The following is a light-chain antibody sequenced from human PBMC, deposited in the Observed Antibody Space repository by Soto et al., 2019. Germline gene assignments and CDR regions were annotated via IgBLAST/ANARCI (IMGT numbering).Light chain of an antibody. Sequence: EIVLTQSPGTLSLSPGERATLSCRASQIVSGGYLAWYEQKPGQAPGLLVYGASRRATGTPGWCSGGGAGTVFTLTISRVADDDVAVYYRQQYGCSRTFGRGTKVDIK. CDR3: QQYGCSRT. J-gene: IGKJ4*01. CDR2: GAS. CDR1: QIVSGGY. V-gene: IGKV3-20*01.